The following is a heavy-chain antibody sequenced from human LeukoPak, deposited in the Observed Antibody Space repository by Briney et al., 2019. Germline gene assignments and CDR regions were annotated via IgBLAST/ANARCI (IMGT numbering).Heavy chain of an antibody. Sequence: GGSLRLSCAASGFTFITYTMNWVRQAPGKGLQWVSSISSSSNYIYYVDSVKGRFTISRDNAKNSLYLQMNSLRADDTAVYYCARSDKRDFWSTYSSPPGLPPDYWGQGTLVTVSS. CDR2: ISSSSNYI. J-gene: IGHJ4*02. CDR3: ARSDKRDFWSTYSSPPGLPPDY. D-gene: IGHD3-3*01. CDR1: GFTFITYT. V-gene: IGHV3-21*01.